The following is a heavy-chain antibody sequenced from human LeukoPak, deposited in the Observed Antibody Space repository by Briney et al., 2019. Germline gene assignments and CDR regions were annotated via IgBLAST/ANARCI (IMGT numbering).Heavy chain of an antibody. CDR3: ARAAAGLFDY. Sequence: SETLSLTCTVSGGSISSSSHYWGWIRQPPGKGLEGIGSIYYSGSTYYNPSLKSRVTISVDTSKNQFSLKLSSVTAADTAVYYCARAAAGLFDYWGQGTLVTVSS. CDR2: IYYSGST. D-gene: IGHD6-13*01. J-gene: IGHJ4*02. V-gene: IGHV4-39*07. CDR1: GGSISSSSHY.